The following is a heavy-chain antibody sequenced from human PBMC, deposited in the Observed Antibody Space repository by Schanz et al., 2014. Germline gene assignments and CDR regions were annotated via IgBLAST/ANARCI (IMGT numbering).Heavy chain of an antibody. J-gene: IGHJ4*02. CDR1: GFTVSSNY. D-gene: IGHD3-16*02. V-gene: IGHV3-23*04. CDR3: AKYRYSVFDFDY. Sequence: EVQVVESGGGLVKPGGSLRLSCAASGFTVSSNYMSWVRQAPGKGLEWVSGISGSGVITYYEDSVKGRFTISRDNSKNTLYLQMNSLRAEDTAIYYCAKYRYSVFDFDYWGQGTLVTVSS. CDR2: ISGSGVIT.